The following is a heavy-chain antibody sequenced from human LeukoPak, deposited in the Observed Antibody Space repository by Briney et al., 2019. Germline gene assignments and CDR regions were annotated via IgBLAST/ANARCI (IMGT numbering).Heavy chain of an antibody. J-gene: IGHJ4*02. Sequence: ASVKVSCKASGYTFTSYDINWVRQAPGQGLEWMGWISGYNGNTNYAQNFQGRVTMTTDTSTSTAYMELRSLRSDDTAVYYCARGGATVTTHFDYWGLGTLVTVSS. D-gene: IGHD4-17*01. CDR3: ARGGATVTTHFDY. V-gene: IGHV1-18*01. CDR1: GYTFTSYD. CDR2: ISGYNGNT.